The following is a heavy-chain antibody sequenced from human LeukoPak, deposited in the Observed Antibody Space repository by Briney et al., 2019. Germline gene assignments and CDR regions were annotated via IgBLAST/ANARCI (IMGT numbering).Heavy chain of an antibody. Sequence: GGSLRLSCAASGFTSTTYAMTWVRQAPGRGLEWVSSITGGDGGTYYADSVKGRFTISRDTSKNTLYLQMNSLSAEDSAVYYCAKAVGFCSSTNCYGYYYYGMDVWGKGTTVTVSS. CDR2: ITGGDGGT. V-gene: IGHV3-23*01. CDR3: AKAVGFCSSTNCYGYYYYGMDV. D-gene: IGHD2-2*01. J-gene: IGHJ6*04. CDR1: GFTSTTYA.